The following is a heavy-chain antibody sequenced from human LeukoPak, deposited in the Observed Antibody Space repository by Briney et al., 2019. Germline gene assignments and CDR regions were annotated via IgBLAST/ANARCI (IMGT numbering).Heavy chain of an antibody. Sequence: GASVKVSCKASGYTFTGYYIHWVRQAPRQGLEWMGRINPNSGDTNYAQKFQGRVTMTRDTSISTAYMELSSLRSDDTAVYYCARDPPPHSSSYWGSYSYYYIDVWGKGTTVTVSS. CDR1: GYTFTGYY. CDR3: ARDPPPHSSSYWGSYSYYYIDV. CDR2: INPNSGDT. D-gene: IGHD3-22*01. J-gene: IGHJ6*03. V-gene: IGHV1-2*06.